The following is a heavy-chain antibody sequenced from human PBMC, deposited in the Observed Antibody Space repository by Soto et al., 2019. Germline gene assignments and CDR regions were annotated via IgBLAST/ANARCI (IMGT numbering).Heavy chain of an antibody. Sequence: GGSLRLSCAASGFTVSSNYMSWVRQAPGKGLEWVSVIYSGGSTYYADSVKGRFTISRDNSKNTLYLQMNSLRAEDTAVYYCAKVQNPTGYFDYWGQGTLVTVSS. CDR1: GFTVSSNY. V-gene: IGHV3-66*01. CDR2: IYSGGST. J-gene: IGHJ4*02. D-gene: IGHD1-1*01. CDR3: AKVQNPTGYFDY.